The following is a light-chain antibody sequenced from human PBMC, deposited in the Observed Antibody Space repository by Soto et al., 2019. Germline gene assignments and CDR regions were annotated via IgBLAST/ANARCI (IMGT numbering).Light chain of an antibody. CDR1: SSDVGPYNY. V-gene: IGLV2-14*01. Sequence: QSALTQPASVSGSPGQSITISCTGTSSDVGPYNYVSWYQQHPGKAPKLMIYEVRYRPSGVSDRFSGSKSGYTASLTISVLQAEDEADYYCSSYTTIGTRVFGTGTKVTVL. J-gene: IGLJ1*01. CDR2: EVR. CDR3: SSYTTIGTRV.